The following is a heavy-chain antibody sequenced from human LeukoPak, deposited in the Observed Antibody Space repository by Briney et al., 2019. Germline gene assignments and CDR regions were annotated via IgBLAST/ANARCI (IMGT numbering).Heavy chain of an antibody. D-gene: IGHD2-2*01. V-gene: IGHV1-2*02. CDR2: INPNSGGT. Sequence: ASLKVSCKASGYTFTGYYMHWVRQAPGQGLEWMGWINPNSGGTNYAQKFQVRVTMTRDTSISTAYMELSRLRSDDTAVYYCARKVVPAAMKNWFDPWGQGTLVTVSS. J-gene: IGHJ5*02. CDR1: GYTFTGYY. CDR3: ARKVVPAAMKNWFDP.